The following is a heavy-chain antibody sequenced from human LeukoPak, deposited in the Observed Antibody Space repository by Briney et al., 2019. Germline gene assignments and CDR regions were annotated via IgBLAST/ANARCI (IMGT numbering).Heavy chain of an antibody. CDR1: GYTFTSYG. D-gene: IGHD2-2*02. CDR2: ISAYNGNT. CDR3: ARYCSSTSCYTGNWIDP. Sequence: ASVKVSCKASGYTFTSYGISWVRQAPGQGLEWMGWISAYNGNTNYAQKLQGRVTMTTDTSTSTAYMELRSLRSDDTAVYYCARYCSSTSCYTGNWIDPWGQGTLVTVSS. J-gene: IGHJ5*02. V-gene: IGHV1-18*01.